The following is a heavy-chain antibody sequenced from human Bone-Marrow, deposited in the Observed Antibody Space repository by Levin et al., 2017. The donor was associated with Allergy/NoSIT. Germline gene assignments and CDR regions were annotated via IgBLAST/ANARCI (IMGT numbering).Heavy chain of an antibody. V-gene: IGHV3-74*01. D-gene: IGHD2-15*01. Sequence: PGESLKISCAASGFTFSSYWMHWVRQAPGKGLVWVSRINSDGSTTSYADSVEGRFTISRDNAKNTLYLQMNSLRAEDTAVYYCARVGMRCSVNTCCSHWGQGTLVTVSS. J-gene: IGHJ4*02. CDR2: INSDGSTT. CDR3: ARVGMRCSVNTCCSH. CDR1: GFTFSSYW.